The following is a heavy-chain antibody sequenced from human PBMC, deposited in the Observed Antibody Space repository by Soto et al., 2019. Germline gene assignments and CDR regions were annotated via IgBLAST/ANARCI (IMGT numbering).Heavy chain of an antibody. V-gene: IGHV3-74*03. CDR1: GFDFNNYW. D-gene: IGHD4-17*01. Sequence: GSLRLSCGASGFDFNNYWMHWVRQVPGKGLVWVSRINGDGSDTKYADSVKGRFTISRDNAKNTLYLQMNSLRAEDTAVYYCARDQTTGDWFDAWGQGTLVTVSS. CDR2: INGDGSDT. CDR3: ARDQTTGDWFDA. J-gene: IGHJ5*02.